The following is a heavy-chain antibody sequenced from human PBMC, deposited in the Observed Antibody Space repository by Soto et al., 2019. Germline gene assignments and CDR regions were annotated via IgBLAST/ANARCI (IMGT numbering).Heavy chain of an antibody. V-gene: IGHV1-69*08. CDR1: GATFNDYT. Sequence: QVQLVQSGAEVKKPGSSVRISRAASGATFNDYTFTWVRRAPGQGLEWMGRVIPLLDASNYAEKFQDRVTITADRSTSTVYMELSGLKSEDSAIYYCASGKSQMTQDRMGFYYYMDVWGKGITVTVSS. CDR3: ASGKSQMTQDRMGFYYYMDV. D-gene: IGHD2-15*01. CDR2: VIPLLDAS. J-gene: IGHJ6*03.